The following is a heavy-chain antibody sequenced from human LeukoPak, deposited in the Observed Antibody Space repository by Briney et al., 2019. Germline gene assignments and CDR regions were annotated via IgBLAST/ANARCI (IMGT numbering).Heavy chain of an antibody. J-gene: IGHJ4*02. CDR3: AKGPYYYDSSGYYDY. V-gene: IGHV3-23*01. Sequence: PGGSLRLSCAASGFTFSSYAMSWVRQAPGKGLEWVSAISGSGGGTYYADSVKGRFTTSRDNSKNTLYLQMNSLRAEDTAVYYCAKGPYYYDSSGYYDYWGQGTLVTVSS. D-gene: IGHD3-22*01. CDR1: GFTFSSYA. CDR2: ISGSGGGT.